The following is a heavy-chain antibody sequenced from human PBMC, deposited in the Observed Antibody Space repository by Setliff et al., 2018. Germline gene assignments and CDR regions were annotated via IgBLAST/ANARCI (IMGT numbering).Heavy chain of an antibody. Sequence: CTVSGGSISSNYWSWIRQPAGKGLEWIGHIYIGGSANYNPSLKSRVTMSIDTSKNQFSLKLNSVTAADMAVYYCAREQWLDPPGYYYMDVWAKGTTVTVSS. J-gene: IGHJ6*03. V-gene: IGHV4-4*07. CDR1: GGSISSNY. D-gene: IGHD6-19*01. CDR2: IYIGGSA. CDR3: AREQWLDPPGYYYMDV.